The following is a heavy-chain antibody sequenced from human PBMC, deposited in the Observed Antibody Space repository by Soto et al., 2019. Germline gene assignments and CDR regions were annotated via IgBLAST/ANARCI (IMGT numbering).Heavy chain of an antibody. CDR1: GGSISRYF. CDR3: AHFSDLEWFDP. D-gene: IGHD2-21*01. J-gene: IGHJ5*02. Sequence: QVQLQESGPGLVRPSETLSLTCTVSGGSISRYFWSWIRQSPGKGLEWIGYIFYTGSTTYNPSLKSRVTLSIDTSKNQFSLKLSSLTAADTAVYYCAHFSDLEWFDPWGQGTLVTVSS. V-gene: IGHV4-59*01. CDR2: IFYTGST.